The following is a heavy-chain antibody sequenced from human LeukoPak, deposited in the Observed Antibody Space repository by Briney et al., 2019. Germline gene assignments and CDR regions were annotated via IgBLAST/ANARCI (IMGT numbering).Heavy chain of an antibody. Sequence: GGSLRLSCAASGFTFSSYGINWVRQAPGKGLEWVSYISGSGGGIYYADSVKGRFTMSRDNARNSLYLQMSSLRAEDTAVYYCAGMPLAGQYYDCWGQGTLVTVSS. CDR3: AGMPLAGQYYDC. J-gene: IGHJ4*02. V-gene: IGHV3-48*03. CDR2: ISGSGGGI. D-gene: IGHD6-19*01. CDR1: GFTFSSYG.